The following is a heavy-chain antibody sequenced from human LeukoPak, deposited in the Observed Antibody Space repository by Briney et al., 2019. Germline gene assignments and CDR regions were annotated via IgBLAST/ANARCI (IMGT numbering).Heavy chain of an antibody. J-gene: IGHJ4*02. V-gene: IGHV1-2*02. CDR2: IHPDSGGT. CDR3: TREDY. Sequence: ASVKVSCKTSGYTFTSYGFSWVRQAPGQGLEWMGWIHPDSGGTNYAQTFQGRVTMTRDTSISTAYMELSRLRSDDSAVYYCTREDYWGQGTLVTVSS. CDR1: GYTFTSYG.